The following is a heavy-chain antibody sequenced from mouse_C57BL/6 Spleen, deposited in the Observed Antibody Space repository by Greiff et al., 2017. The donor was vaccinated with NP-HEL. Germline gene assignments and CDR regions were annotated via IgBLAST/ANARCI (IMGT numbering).Heavy chain of an antibody. CDR1: GFSLTSYG. CDR2: IWGDGST. D-gene: IGHD1-1*01. Sequence: VQRVESGPGLVAPSQSLSITCTVSGFSLTSYGVSWVRQPPGKGLEWLGVIWGDGSTNYHSALISSLGISKDNSKCKVFLKLNNRQTDDTATYYCAKPENYGSSWFAYWGQGTLVTVSA. CDR3: AKPENYGSSWFAY. J-gene: IGHJ3*01. V-gene: IGHV2-3*01.